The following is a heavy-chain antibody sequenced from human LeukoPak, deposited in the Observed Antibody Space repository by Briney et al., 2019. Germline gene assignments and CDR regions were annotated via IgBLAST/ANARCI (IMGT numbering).Heavy chain of an antibody. Sequence: SDPTLVNSTQTLTLTCTFSWFPLSTHGVGVGWIPHPPGKALACLALIYWDDDKHYSPSLKSSITITKDTSKNQVVLTMTNMDPVDTATYYCAHRRDWGSDFDYWGQGTLVTVSS. V-gene: IGHV2-5*02. J-gene: IGHJ4*02. CDR3: AHRRDWGSDFDY. CDR1: WFPLSTHGVG. CDR2: IYWDDDK. D-gene: IGHD7-27*01.